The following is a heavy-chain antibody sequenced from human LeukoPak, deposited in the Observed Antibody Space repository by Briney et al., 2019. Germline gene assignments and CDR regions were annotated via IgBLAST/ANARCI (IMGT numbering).Heavy chain of an antibody. CDR2: IIPIFDTS. V-gene: IGHV1-69*13. D-gene: IGHD6-13*01. Sequence: SVKVSCKASGYTFTSYAITWVRQAPGQGFEWMGGIIPIFDTSNYAQKFQGRVTFTSDDSTSTAYMELSSLRSEDTAVYYCARLKRGIGAAGTSLRGWFDPWGQGTLVTVSS. J-gene: IGHJ5*02. CDR1: GYTFTSYA. CDR3: ARLKRGIGAAGTSLRGWFDP.